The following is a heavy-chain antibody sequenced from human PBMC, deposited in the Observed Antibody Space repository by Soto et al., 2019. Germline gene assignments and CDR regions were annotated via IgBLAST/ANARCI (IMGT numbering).Heavy chain of an antibody. CDR2: IIPIFGTA. CDR1: GGTFSSYA. V-gene: IGHV1-69*12. D-gene: IGHD7-27*01. CDR3: ARQLTGDYYYYGKDV. Sequence: QVQLVQSGAEVKKPGSSVKVSCKASGGTFSSYAISWVRQAPGQGLEWMGGIIPIFGTADYAQKFQGRVGLTADESTRTAYMELRSLRSEDAAVYYCARQLTGDYYYYGKDVWGQGTTVTVSS. J-gene: IGHJ6*02.